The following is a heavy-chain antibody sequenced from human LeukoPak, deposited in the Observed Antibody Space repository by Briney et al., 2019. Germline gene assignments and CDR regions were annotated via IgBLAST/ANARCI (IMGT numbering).Heavy chain of an antibody. D-gene: IGHD6-19*01. J-gene: IGHJ4*02. CDR1: GYSFTSYG. Sequence: ASVKVSCKASGYSFTSYGISWVRQAPGQGLEWMGWTSAYNGNTNYAQKLQGRVTMTTDTSTSTAYMELRSLRSDDTAVYYCARHCSDWEFDYWGQGTLVTVSS. CDR2: TSAYNGNT. CDR3: ARHCSDWEFDY. V-gene: IGHV1-18*01.